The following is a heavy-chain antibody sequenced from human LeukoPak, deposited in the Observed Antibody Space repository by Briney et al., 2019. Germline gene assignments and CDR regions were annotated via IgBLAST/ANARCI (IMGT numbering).Heavy chain of an antibody. J-gene: IGHJ4*02. CDR2: ITLNGETT. D-gene: IGHD1-14*01. Sequence: SGGSLRLACAASGFNFNVYTMHWVRQAPGKGLEWVSLITLNGETTFSADSVKCRFTISRDNSKNYVYLQMNGLRSEDTAFYYCAKERDRVIDYWGQGTLVTVSS. V-gene: IGHV3-43*01. CDR1: GFNFNVYT. CDR3: AKERDRVIDY.